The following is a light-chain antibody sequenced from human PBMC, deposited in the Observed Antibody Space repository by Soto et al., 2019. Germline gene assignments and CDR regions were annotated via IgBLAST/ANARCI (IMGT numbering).Light chain of an antibody. Sequence: QCVLTQPRSVSGSPGQAVTISCTGTSSDVGGYNYVSWYQQHPGKAPKLMIYDVNKRPSGVPDRFSGSKSGNTASLTITGLQAEDEADYYCCSYAGSPYVFGTGTKVTVL. V-gene: IGLV2-11*01. CDR2: DVN. CDR3: CSYAGSPYV. CDR1: SSDVGGYNY. J-gene: IGLJ1*01.